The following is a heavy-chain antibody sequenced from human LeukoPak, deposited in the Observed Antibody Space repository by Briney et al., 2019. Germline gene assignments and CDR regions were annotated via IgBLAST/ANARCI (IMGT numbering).Heavy chain of an antibody. CDR2: IRYDGSNK. Sequence: GGSLRLSCAASGFTFSSYAMHWVRQAPGKGLEWVAFIRYDGSNKYYADSVKGRFTISRDNSKNTLYLQMNSLRAEDTAVYYCAKVRSGYDSGGFDYWGQGTLVTVSS. CDR3: AKVRSGYDSGGFDY. CDR1: GFTFSSYA. D-gene: IGHD5-12*01. J-gene: IGHJ4*02. V-gene: IGHV3-30*02.